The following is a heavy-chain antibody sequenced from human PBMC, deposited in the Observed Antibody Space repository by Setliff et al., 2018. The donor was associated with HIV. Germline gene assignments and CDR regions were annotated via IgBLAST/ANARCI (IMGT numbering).Heavy chain of an antibody. CDR3: ARVGRGDYDILTGISV. CDR1: GGSISSGSYY. CDR2: IYTSGST. Sequence: SETLSLTCTVSGGSISSGSYYWSWIRQPAGKGLEWIGHIYTSGSTNYNPSLKSRVTISVDTSKNQFSLKLNSVTAADTAVYSCARVGRGDYDILTGISVWGQGTLVTVSS. D-gene: IGHD3-9*01. J-gene: IGHJ4*02. V-gene: IGHV4-61*09.